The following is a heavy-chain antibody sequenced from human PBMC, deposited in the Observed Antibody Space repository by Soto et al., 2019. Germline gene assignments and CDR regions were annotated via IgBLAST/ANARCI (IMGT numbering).Heavy chain of an antibody. CDR2: VSSTSSAI. CDR3: ARDLYSDGPYYYSGMDV. V-gene: IGHV3-48*01. J-gene: IGHJ6*02. Sequence: GGSLRLCCAASGCTFSSYSMNWVRQAPGEGLEWVSYVSSTSSAIYYADFVEGRFTISRDNAKNSLYLQMNSLRAEDTAVYYCARDLYSDGPYYYSGMDVWGQGTTVTVSS. CDR1: GCTFSSYS. D-gene: IGHD5-18*01.